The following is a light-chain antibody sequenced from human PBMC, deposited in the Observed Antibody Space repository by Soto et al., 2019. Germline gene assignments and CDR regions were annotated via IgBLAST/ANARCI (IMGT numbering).Light chain of an antibody. V-gene: IGLV1-40*01. J-gene: IGLJ2*01. CDR1: SSNIGAGYD. Sequence: QSALTQPPSVSGAPGQRVTISCTGNSSNIGAGYDVHWYQQLPGTAPKVLIHRNSNRPSGVPDRFSGSKSGTSASLAITGLQAEDEAEYYCQSYVSSLRGVVFGGGTKLTVL. CDR2: RNS. CDR3: QSYVSSLRGVV.